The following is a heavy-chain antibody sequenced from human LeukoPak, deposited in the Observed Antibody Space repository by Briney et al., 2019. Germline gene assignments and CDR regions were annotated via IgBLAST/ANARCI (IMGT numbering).Heavy chain of an antibody. D-gene: IGHD4-23*01. CDR2: IYYSGST. CDR1: GDSVNSYY. J-gene: IGHJ4*02. Sequence: PSETLSLTCTVSGDSVNSYYWGWIRQPPGKGLEWIGSIYYSGSTYYNPSLKSRVTISVDTSKNQFSLKLSSVTAADTAVYYCASGYGGNYYFDYWGQGTLVTVSS. V-gene: IGHV4-39*07. CDR3: ASGYGGNYYFDY.